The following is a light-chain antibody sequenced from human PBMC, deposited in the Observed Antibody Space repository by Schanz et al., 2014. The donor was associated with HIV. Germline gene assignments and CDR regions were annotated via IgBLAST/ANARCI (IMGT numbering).Light chain of an antibody. J-gene: IGLJ3*02. V-gene: IGLV1-40*01. CDR1: SSNIGAGYD. CDR3: GSCSTTNTCT. CDR2: DNT. Sequence: QSVLAQPPSVSGAPGQRVTISCTGTSSNIGAGYDVHWYQLLPGTAPKLLIFDNTHRPSGVPARFSGSKSGNTASLTISGLQAEDEADYYCGSCSTTNTCTFGGGTKLTVL.